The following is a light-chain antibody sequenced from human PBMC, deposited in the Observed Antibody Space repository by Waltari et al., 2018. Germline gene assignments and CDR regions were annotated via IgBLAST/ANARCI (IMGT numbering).Light chain of an antibody. Sequence: DIVMTKSPDSLAVSLGERATINCKSSQSVLSSSNNRNFLAWFQKKPGQPPKVLIYRASTRESGAPDRFSGSGSGTDFTLTISSLQAEDVAVYYCQQYYSPPFTFGPGTKVDIK. V-gene: IGKV4-1*01. CDR2: RAS. CDR1: QSVLSSSNNRNF. CDR3: QQYYSPPFT. J-gene: IGKJ3*01.